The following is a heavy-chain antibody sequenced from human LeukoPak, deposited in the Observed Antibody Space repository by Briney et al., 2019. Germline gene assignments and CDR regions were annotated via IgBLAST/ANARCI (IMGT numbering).Heavy chain of an antibody. CDR1: GFTFSSYG. J-gene: IGHJ5*02. Sequence: GGSLRLSCAASGFTFSSYGMHWVRQAPGKGLEWVAFIRYDGSNKYYADSVKGRFTISRDNSKNTLYLQMNSLRAEDTAVYYCAKVLGGNTQNWFDAWGQGTLVTVSS. CDR3: AKVLGGNTQNWFDA. D-gene: IGHD4-23*01. V-gene: IGHV3-30*02. CDR2: IRYDGSNK.